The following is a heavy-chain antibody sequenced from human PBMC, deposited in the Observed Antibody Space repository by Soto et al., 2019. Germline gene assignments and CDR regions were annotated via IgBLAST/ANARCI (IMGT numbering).Heavy chain of an antibody. CDR2: ISGYNGNT. D-gene: IGHD3-10*01. Sequence: ASVKVSCKGSGYTFTSYGITWVRQAPGQGLEWMGWISGYNGNTKYAQKFQGRVSMTTDTSTSTAYMELRSLRSDDTAIYYCARAPPYGPHDIWGQGTMVTVSS. CDR3: ARAPPYGPHDI. J-gene: IGHJ3*02. CDR1: GYTFTSYG. V-gene: IGHV1-18*01.